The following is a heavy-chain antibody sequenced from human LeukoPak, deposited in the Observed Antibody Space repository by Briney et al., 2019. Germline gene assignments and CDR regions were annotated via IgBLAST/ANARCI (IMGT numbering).Heavy chain of an antibody. CDR3: VRDPRTTSVPDYYYYYMDV. CDR1: GYTFTGYY. J-gene: IGHJ6*03. V-gene: IGHV1-2*02. Sequence: ASVKVSCKASGYTFTGYYMHWVRQAPGQGLEWMGWINPNSGGTNYAQPFQGRATLTRDTSISTAYMELSRLTSDDTAVFYCVRDPRTTSVPDYYYYYMDVWGKGTTVTVSS. D-gene: IGHD2-2*01. CDR2: INPNSGGT.